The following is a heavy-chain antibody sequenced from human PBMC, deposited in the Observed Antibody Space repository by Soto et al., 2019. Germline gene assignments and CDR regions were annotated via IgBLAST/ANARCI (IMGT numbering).Heavy chain of an antibody. CDR2: MSGDGKTI. J-gene: IGHJ5*02. Sequence: VGSLRLSCAASGFTFSNYFMHWVRKVPGEGLVWVSRMSGDGKTISYADSVKGRFTISRDNAKNTLYLQMNSLRVEDTAVYYCARTYVPGIAGFDPWGQGTLVTVSS. V-gene: IGHV3-74*01. D-gene: IGHD1-1*01. CDR3: ARTYVPGIAGFDP. CDR1: GFTFSNYF.